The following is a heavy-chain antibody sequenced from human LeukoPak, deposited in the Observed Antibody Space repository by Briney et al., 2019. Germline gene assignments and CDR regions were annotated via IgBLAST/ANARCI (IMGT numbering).Heavy chain of an antibody. CDR1: GFTFSNYS. V-gene: IGHV3-21*01. J-gene: IGHJ5*02. CDR2: ISSSSSYI. Sequence: PGGSLRLSCAASGFTFSNYSMNWVRQAPGKGLEWVSSISSSSSYIYYADSVKGRFTISRDNAKNSLYLQMNSLRAEDTAVYYCARDHYYDSSGYNGWFDPWGQGTLVTDSS. CDR3: ARDHYYDSSGYNGWFDP. D-gene: IGHD3-22*01.